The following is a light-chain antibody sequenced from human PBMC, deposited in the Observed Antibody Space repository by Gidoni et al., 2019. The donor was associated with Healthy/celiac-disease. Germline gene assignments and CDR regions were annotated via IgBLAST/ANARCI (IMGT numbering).Light chain of an antibody. V-gene: IGLV3-21*04. CDR1: NIGSKS. Sequence: SSVLTQPPSVSVAPGKTARITFGGNNIGSKSVHWYQQKPGQAPVLVIYYDSDRPSGIPERFSGSNSGNTATLTISRVEAGDEADYYCQVWDSSSDHPVFGGGTKLTVL. J-gene: IGLJ3*02. CDR2: YDS. CDR3: QVWDSSSDHPV.